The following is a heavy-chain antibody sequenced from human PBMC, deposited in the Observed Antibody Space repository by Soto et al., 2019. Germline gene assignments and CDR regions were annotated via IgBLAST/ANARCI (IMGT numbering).Heavy chain of an antibody. CDR1: GGPFSSYA. CDR3: ARVKGSGYHNWFDP. V-gene: IGHV1-18*01. CDR2: ISAYNGNT. D-gene: IGHD3-22*01. Sequence: ASLKLSCKSSGGPFSSYAISWVRQAPGQGLEWMGWISAYNGNTNYAQKLQGRVTMTTDTSTSTAYMELRSLRSDDTAVYYCARVKGSGYHNWFDPWGQGTLVTVSS. J-gene: IGHJ5*02.